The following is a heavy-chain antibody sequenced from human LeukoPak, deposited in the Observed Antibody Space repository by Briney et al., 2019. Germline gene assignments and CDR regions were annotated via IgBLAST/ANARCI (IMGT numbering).Heavy chain of an antibody. D-gene: IGHD6-19*01. CDR3: GKKKYSSGWDGFDV. CDR2: ISGSGGHA. V-gene: IGHV3-23*01. Sequence: PGGSLRLSCAASGFTFSSYGMTWVRQAPGKGLEYVSSISGSGGHASYADSVKGRFTISRDNPKNTLYLQMNSLGAEDTAVYYCGKKKYSSGWDGFDVWGQGTLVTVSS. CDR1: GFTFSSYG. J-gene: IGHJ3*01.